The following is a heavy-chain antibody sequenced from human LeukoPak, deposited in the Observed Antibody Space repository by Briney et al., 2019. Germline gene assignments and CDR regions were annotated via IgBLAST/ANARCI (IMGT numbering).Heavy chain of an antibody. V-gene: IGHV1-3*01. Sequence: GASVKVSCKASGYTFTSYTIHWVRLAPGQRPEWMGWINAGNGNTIYSQKFQGRVTITRDTSASTAYMELSSLRSEDTAVYYCARISWNSGDFDWGQGTLVTVSS. CDR1: GYTFTSYT. D-gene: IGHD4-17*01. CDR2: INAGNGNT. J-gene: IGHJ4*02. CDR3: ARISWNSGDFD.